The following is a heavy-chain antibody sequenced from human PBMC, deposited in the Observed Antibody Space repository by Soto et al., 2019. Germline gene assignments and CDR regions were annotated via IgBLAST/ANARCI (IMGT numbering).Heavy chain of an antibody. Sequence: QLQLQESGPGLVKPSETLSLTCTVSGGSISSSSYYWGWIRQPPGKGLEWIGSIYYSGSTYYNPSLKSRVTISVDTSKNPFSLKLSSVTAADTAVYYCARHLPTDIVLVPAHGMDVWGQGTTVTVSS. CDR3: ARHLPTDIVLVPAHGMDV. V-gene: IGHV4-39*01. D-gene: IGHD2-2*01. CDR1: GGSISSSSYY. J-gene: IGHJ6*02. CDR2: IYYSGST.